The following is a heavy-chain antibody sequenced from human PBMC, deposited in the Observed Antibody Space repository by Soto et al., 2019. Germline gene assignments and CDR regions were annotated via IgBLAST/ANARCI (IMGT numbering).Heavy chain of an antibody. CDR1: GGSISSYY. CDR3: ARAVPIVVVPAAPNWFDP. J-gene: IGHJ5*02. CDR2: IYYSGST. V-gene: IGHV4-59*01. Sequence: SETLSLTCTVSGGSISSYYWSWIRQPPGKGLEWIGYIYYSGSTNYNPSLKSRVTISVDTSKNQFSLKLSSVTPADTAVYYCARAVPIVVVPAAPNWFDPWGQGTLVTVSS. D-gene: IGHD2-2*01.